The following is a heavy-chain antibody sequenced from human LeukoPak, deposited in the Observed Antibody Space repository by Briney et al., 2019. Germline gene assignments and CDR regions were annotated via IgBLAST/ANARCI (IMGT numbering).Heavy chain of an antibody. Sequence: GASLRLSCAASGFTFTTSVMTWVRQAPGKGLEWVSAISESDGSTFYADSVKGRFTVSRDNSQNTLYLEMNSLTAEDTAVYFCAKRSPAYYFDYWSQGILVTVSS. CDR1: GFTFTTSV. V-gene: IGHV3-23*01. D-gene: IGHD1-26*01. CDR3: AKRSPAYYFDY. J-gene: IGHJ4*02. CDR2: ISESDGST.